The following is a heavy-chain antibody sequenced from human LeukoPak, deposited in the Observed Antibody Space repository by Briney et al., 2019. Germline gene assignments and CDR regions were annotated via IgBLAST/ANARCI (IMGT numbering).Heavy chain of an antibody. Sequence: PGGALRLSCAAYGFTFDDYGMSWVRQAPGKGLEWVNGINWNGGSTGYADSVKGPFTISRDNAKTSLYLQMNSLRAEDTALYYCARDAANYGDYVYFDYWGQGTLVTVSS. CDR1: GFTFDDYG. CDR2: INWNGGST. D-gene: IGHD4-17*01. V-gene: IGHV3-20*04. J-gene: IGHJ4*02. CDR3: ARDAANYGDYVYFDY.